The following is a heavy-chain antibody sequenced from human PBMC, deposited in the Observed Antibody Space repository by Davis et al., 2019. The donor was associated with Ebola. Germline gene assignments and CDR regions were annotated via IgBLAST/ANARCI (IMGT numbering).Heavy chain of an antibody. Sequence: SVKVSCKASGGTFSSYAISWVRQAPGQGLEWMGWISAYNGNTNYAQKFQGRVTLTADESTSTAYMELTNLRSDDTAVYYCAREVGETKLDQWGQGTLVTVSS. J-gene: IGHJ4*02. CDR1: GGTFSSYA. CDR2: ISAYNGNT. CDR3: AREVGETKLDQ. D-gene: IGHD1-26*01. V-gene: IGHV1-69*13.